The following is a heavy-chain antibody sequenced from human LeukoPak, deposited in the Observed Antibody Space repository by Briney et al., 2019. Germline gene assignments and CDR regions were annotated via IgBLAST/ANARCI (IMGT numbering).Heavy chain of an antibody. J-gene: IGHJ3*02. CDR3: AKVGGAGGYYYGSGSYFWTDAFDI. Sequence: GGSLRLSCAASEFTFSSYSMNWVRQAPGKGLEWVSYISSSSSTIYYADSVKGRFTISRDNSKNTLYLQMNSLRAEDTAVYYCAKVGGAGGYYYGSGSYFWTDAFDIWGQGTMVTVSS. CDR2: ISSSSSTI. V-gene: IGHV3-48*01. CDR1: EFTFSSYS. D-gene: IGHD3-10*01.